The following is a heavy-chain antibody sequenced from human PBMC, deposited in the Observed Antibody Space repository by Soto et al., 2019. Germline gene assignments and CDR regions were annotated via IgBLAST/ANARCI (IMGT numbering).Heavy chain of an antibody. J-gene: IGHJ4*02. CDR2: IYYSGST. V-gene: IGHV4-59*13. Sequence: WTWIRQPPGKGLEWIGYIYYSGSTNYNPSLKSRVTISVDTSRNHFSLNLTSVTAADTAVYFSARDTRDYGFDFWGQGTLVTVSS. CDR3: ARDTRDYGFDF. D-gene: IGHD4-17*01.